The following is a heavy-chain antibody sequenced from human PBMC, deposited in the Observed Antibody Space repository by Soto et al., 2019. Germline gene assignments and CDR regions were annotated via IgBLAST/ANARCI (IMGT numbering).Heavy chain of an antibody. CDR1: GFTVSSNY. D-gene: IGHD2-15*01. CDR2: IYSGGST. V-gene: IGHV3-53*02. Sequence: EVQLVETGGGLIQPGGSLRLSCAASGFTVSSNYMSWVRQAPGKGLEWVSVIYSGGSTYYADSVKGRFTISGDNSKNTLYLQMNSLRAEDTAVYYCARAEEGVDYYYGMDVWGQGTTVTVSS. CDR3: ARAEEGVDYYYGMDV. J-gene: IGHJ6*02.